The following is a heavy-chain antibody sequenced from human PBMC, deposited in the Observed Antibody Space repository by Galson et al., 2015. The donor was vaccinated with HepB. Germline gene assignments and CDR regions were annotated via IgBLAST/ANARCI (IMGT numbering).Heavy chain of an antibody. Sequence: SLRLSCAASEFILSMYWMYWVRQAPGKGLEWVANIKEDGSEKNYVDSVKGRFTISRDNAKNSLYLQMNSLRAEDTAIYYCARVKRGEWYSFYYYGMDVWGQGTTVTVSS. J-gene: IGHJ6*02. CDR1: EFILSMYW. CDR2: IKEDGSEK. D-gene: IGHD3-10*01. CDR3: ARVKRGEWYSFYYYGMDV. V-gene: IGHV3-7*05.